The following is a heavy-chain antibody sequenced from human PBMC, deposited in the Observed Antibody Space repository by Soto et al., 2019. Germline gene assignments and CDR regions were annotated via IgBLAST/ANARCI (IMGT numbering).Heavy chain of an antibody. V-gene: IGHV1-2*04. Sequence: ASVKVSCKASGYTFSDYCIHWVRQAPGLGLEWMGWINPNSSATNNAQRFQGWVTLTRDTSISTAYMELSRLRSDDTAVYYCARGPAALPPGYYYYGMDVWGQGTTVTVSS. CDR1: GYTFSDYC. CDR2: INPNSSAT. D-gene: IGHD6-6*01. J-gene: IGHJ6*02. CDR3: ARGPAALPPGYYYYGMDV.